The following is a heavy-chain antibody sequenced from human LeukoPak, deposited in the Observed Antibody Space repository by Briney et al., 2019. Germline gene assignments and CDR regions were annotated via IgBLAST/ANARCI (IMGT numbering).Heavy chain of an antibody. CDR3: AKTDYGDYIDY. Sequence: GGSLRLSCAASGFTFSSYWMSWVRQAPGKGREWVANIKQDGSEKYYVDSVRGRFTIPRDNAKNSLYLQMNSLRAEDTAVYYCAKTDYGDYIDYWGQGTLVTVSS. CDR1: GFTFSSYW. D-gene: IGHD4-17*01. CDR2: IKQDGSEK. J-gene: IGHJ4*02. V-gene: IGHV3-7*01.